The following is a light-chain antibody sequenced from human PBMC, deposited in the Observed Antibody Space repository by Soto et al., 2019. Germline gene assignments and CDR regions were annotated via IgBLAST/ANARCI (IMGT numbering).Light chain of an antibody. J-gene: IGKJ2*01. CDR2: GAS. CDR1: PLVNSND. V-gene: IGKV3-20*01. Sequence: EIVLTQSPDTLSLSPGERATLSCRASPLVNSNDLAWYQQKPGQAPRLLIYGASSRPGGIPDKFSGSGSGTDFTFTINRLEPEDFAVYYCQHYDRSPYTFGQGTKLEI. CDR3: QHYDRSPYT.